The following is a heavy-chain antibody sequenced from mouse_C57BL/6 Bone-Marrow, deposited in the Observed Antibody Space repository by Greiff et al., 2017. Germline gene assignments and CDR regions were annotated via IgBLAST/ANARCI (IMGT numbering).Heavy chain of an antibody. Sequence: EVQRVESGGGLVKPGGSLKLSCAASGFTFSDYGMHWVRQAPEKGLEWVAYISSGSSTIYYADTVKGRFNISRDNAKHTRFLQMPSLRSEDTAMYYCAILYDGYFDYWGQGTTLTVSS. CDR2: ISSGSSTI. D-gene: IGHD2-3*01. V-gene: IGHV5-17*01. J-gene: IGHJ2*01. CDR1: GFTFSDYG. CDR3: AILYDGYFDY.